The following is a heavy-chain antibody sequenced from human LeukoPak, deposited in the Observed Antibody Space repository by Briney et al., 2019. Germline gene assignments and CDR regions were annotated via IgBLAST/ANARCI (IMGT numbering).Heavy chain of an antibody. Sequence: KASETLSLTCAVYGGSFSGYYWSWIRQPPGKGLEWIGEINHSGSTNYNPSLKSRVTISVDTSKNQFSLKLSSVTAADTAVYYCARDTSGARYCSGGSCYSSIRPGYYYMDVWGKGTTVTVSS. CDR1: GGSFSGYY. CDR3: ARDTSGARYCSGGSCYSSIRPGYYYMDV. CDR2: INHSGST. D-gene: IGHD2-15*01. J-gene: IGHJ6*03. V-gene: IGHV4-34*01.